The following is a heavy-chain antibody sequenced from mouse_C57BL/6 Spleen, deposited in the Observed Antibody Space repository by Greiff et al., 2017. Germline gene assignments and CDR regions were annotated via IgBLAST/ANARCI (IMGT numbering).Heavy chain of an antibody. J-gene: IGHJ3*01. CDR2: IDPSDSYT. D-gene: IGHD2-4*01. CDR3: ARDYDYAWFAY. Sequence: QVQLQQPGAELVRPGTSVKLSCKASGYTFTSYWMHWVKQRPGQGLEWIGVIDPSDSYTNYNQKFKGKATLTVDTSSSTAYMQLSSLTSEDSAVYYCARDYDYAWFAYWGQGTLVTVSA. CDR1: GYTFTSYW. V-gene: IGHV1-59*01.